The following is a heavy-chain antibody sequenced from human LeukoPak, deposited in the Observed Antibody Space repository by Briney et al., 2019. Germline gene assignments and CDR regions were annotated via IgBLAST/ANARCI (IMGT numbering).Heavy chain of an antibody. CDR3: ARQKYYYGSGFDY. CDR1: GGSISSSSHY. CDR2: IYYTGST. V-gene: IGHV4-39*01. J-gene: IGHJ4*02. D-gene: IGHD3-10*01. Sequence: PSETLSLTCTVSGGSISSSSHYWGWIRQPPGKGLEWIGTIYYTGSTYYNPSLRSRVTISADTSKNQFSLKLSSVTAADTAFYYCARQKYYYGSGFDYWGQGTLVTVSS.